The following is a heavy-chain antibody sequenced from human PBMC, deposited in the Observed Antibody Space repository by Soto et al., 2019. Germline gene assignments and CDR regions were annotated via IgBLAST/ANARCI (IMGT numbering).Heavy chain of an antibody. J-gene: IGHJ4*02. D-gene: IGHD6-19*01. CDR2: ISGGGRPI. CDR3: ARDLGWAFDS. Sequence: EVQPVESEGGSVQPGGSLRLSCAASGFTFSTFSMNWVRQAPGRGLEWISYISGGGRPISYADSVKGRFTISRDNAKNSLYLQMDSLTDEDTAVYYCARDLGWAFDSWGQGTLVTVSS. CDR1: GFTFSTFS. V-gene: IGHV3-48*02.